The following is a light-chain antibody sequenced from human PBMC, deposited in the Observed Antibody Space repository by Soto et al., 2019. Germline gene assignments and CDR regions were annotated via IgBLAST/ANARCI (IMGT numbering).Light chain of an antibody. J-gene: IGKJ1*01. CDR1: QTIYKY. Sequence: AIQMTQSPSSVSASTGDRVTISCRATQTIYKYLAWYQQKPGKPPHLLIYAASTLQSGVPSRFNGSGSGTDFTLTITALQSEDSATYYCHQTYSSPQTFGQGTKVDIK. CDR3: HQTYSSPQT. V-gene: IGKV1-8*01. CDR2: AAS.